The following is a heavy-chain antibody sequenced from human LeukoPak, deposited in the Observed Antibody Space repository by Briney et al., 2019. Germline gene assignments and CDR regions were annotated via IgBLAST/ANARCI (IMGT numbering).Heavy chain of an antibody. CDR1: GFTFSSYW. D-gene: IGHD3-10*01. V-gene: IGHV3-7*01. CDR3: ARDYGSGSYPEDCFDY. J-gene: IGHJ4*02. CDR2: IKQDGSEK. Sequence: GGSLRLSCAASGFTFSSYWMSWVRQAPGKGLEWVANIKQDGSEKYYVDSVKGRFTISRDNAKNSLYLQMNSLRAEDTAVYYCARDYGSGSYPEDCFDYWGQGTLVTVSS.